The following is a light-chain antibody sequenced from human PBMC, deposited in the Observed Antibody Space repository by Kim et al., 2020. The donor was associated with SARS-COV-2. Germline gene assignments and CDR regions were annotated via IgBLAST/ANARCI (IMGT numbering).Light chain of an antibody. Sequence: QSALTQPASVSGSPGQSITISCTGTSSDVGGYNHVSWYQQHPGKAPKLMIYDVSNRPSGVSDRFSGSKSGNTASLTISGLQAEDEADYYCSTYTSSNNLGVFGGGTQLTVL. V-gene: IGLV2-14*03. CDR1: SSDVGGYNH. CDR3: STYTSSNNLGV. CDR2: DVS. J-gene: IGLJ3*02.